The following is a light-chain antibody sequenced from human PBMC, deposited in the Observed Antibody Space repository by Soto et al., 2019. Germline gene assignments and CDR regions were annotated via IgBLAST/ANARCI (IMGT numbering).Light chain of an antibody. CDR3: CSYISSSTLVV. Sequence: QSALTQPASVSGSPGQSITISCTGTSSDVGGYNYVSWYRQHPGKAPKLIIFEVSNRPSGVSNRFSGSKSGNTASLTISGVLAEDEADYYCCSYISSSTLVVFGGGTKVTVL. J-gene: IGLJ2*01. CDR1: SSDVGGYNY. CDR2: EVS. V-gene: IGLV2-14*01.